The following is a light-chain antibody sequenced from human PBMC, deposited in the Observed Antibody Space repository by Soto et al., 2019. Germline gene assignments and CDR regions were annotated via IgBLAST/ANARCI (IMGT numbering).Light chain of an antibody. CDR3: SSYTTSSTRV. V-gene: IGLV2-14*03. CDR1: SSEVGAYDY. Sequence: QSLATQPAPLSGCSGQSVTICSTGASSEVGAYDYVSWYQQHPDKAPKLMIYEVSYRPSGVSNRFSGSKSVNTATLTISGLQAEDEADDYCSSYTTSSTRVFRTGTKVTVL. J-gene: IGLJ1*01. CDR2: EVS.